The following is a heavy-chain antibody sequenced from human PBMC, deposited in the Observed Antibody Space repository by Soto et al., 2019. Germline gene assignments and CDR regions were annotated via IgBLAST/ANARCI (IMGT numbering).Heavy chain of an antibody. Sequence: SVKVSCKASGYTFRSYYIHWVRQAPGQGLEWMGRIIPNCGTANYAQKFKGRVTITADESTSTAYMELSSLRSEDTAVYYCARDRGYCSGGSCYTINAFDIWGQGTMVTVSS. CDR2: IIPNCGTA. J-gene: IGHJ3*02. CDR1: GYTFRSYY. CDR3: ARDRGYCSGGSCYTINAFDI. V-gene: IGHV1-69*13. D-gene: IGHD2-15*01.